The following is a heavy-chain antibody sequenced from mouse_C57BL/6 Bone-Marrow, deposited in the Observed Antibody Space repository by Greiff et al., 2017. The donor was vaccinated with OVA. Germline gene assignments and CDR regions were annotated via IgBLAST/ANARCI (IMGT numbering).Heavy chain of an antibody. D-gene: IGHD2-4*01. CDR2: INPNNGGT. J-gene: IGHJ1*03. Sequence: EVQLQQSGPELVKPGASVKISCKASGYTFTDYYMNWVKQSHGKSLEWIGDINPNNGGTSYNQKFKGKATLTVDKSSSTAYMELRSLTSEDSAVYYCVIYYDYDGWYFDVWGTGTTVTVSS. V-gene: IGHV1-26*01. CDR1: GYTFTDYY. CDR3: VIYYDYDGWYFDV.